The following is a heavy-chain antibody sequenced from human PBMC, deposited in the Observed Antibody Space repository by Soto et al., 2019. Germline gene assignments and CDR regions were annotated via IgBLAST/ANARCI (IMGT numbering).Heavy chain of an antibody. CDR3: ARVVPGAAAWSGP. CDR1: GYTFSNYG. Sequence: GASVKVSCKTSGYTFSNYGITWVGQAPGQPLEWLGWISLYSDGTNYAQKFQGRVSMTTDTSTTTAYMELRSLRSDDTAVYYCARVVPGAAAWSGPWGQGTLVTVSS. CDR2: ISLYSDGT. D-gene: IGHD2-2*01. J-gene: IGHJ5*02. V-gene: IGHV1-18*01.